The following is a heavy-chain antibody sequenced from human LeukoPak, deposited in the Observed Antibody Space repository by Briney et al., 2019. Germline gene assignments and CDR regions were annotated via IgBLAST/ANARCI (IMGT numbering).Heavy chain of an antibody. CDR1: GFTFSSYW. Sequence: GGSLRLSCAASGFTFSSYWMSWVRPAPGKGVEWVANIKQDGGEKYYVDSVKGRFTISRDNALNSLYLQMNSLRAEDTAVYYCARDRSVADTYYYGMDVWGQGTTVTVSS. CDR2: IKQDGGEK. CDR3: ARDRSVADTYYYGMDV. D-gene: IGHD6-19*01. V-gene: IGHV3-7*01. J-gene: IGHJ6*02.